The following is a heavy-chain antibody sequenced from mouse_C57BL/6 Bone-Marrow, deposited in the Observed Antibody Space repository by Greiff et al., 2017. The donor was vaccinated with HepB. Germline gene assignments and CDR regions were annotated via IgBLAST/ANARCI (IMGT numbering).Heavy chain of an antibody. D-gene: IGHD4-1*01. Sequence: VQLQQSGPELVKPGASVKISCKASGYTFTDYYMNWVKQSHGKSLEWIGDINPNNGGTSYNQKFKGKATLTVDKSSSTAYMELRSLTSEDSAFYYCARWKLGWWYFDVWGTGTTVTVSS. CDR3: ARWKLGWWYFDV. V-gene: IGHV1-26*01. J-gene: IGHJ1*03. CDR1: GYTFTDYY. CDR2: INPNNGGT.